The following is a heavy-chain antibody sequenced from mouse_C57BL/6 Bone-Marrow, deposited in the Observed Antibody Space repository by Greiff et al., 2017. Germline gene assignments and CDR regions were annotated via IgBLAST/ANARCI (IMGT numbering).Heavy chain of an antibody. CDR2: IDPEDGDT. CDR1: GFTFTGYW. J-gene: IGHJ2*01. CDR3: TSYGCDEAFDY. V-gene: IGHV14-1*01. Sequence: VQLQQSGAELVRPGASVKLSCTASGFTFTGYWMHWVKQRPEQGLEWIGRIDPEDGDTDYTQKFQGKATMTADTSSNTAYLQLSSLTSEDAAVYYGTSYGCDEAFDYWGQGTTLTVSA. D-gene: IGHD2-2*01.